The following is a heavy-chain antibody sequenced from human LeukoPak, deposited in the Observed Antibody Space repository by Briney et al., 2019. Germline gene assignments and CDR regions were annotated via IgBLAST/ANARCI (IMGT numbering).Heavy chain of an antibody. J-gene: IGHJ3*02. CDR1: GYNFDAHG. Sequence: PGGSLRLSCAASGYNFDAHGMSWVRQAPGKGLEWVSGIHRNGQSTAYADSVKGRFTISRDNSKNMLYLQMNSLRAEDTALYYCARDPNGDYIGAFDMRGQGTKVTVSS. CDR2: IHRNGQST. CDR3: ARDPNGDYIGAFDM. V-gene: IGHV3-20*04. D-gene: IGHD4-17*01.